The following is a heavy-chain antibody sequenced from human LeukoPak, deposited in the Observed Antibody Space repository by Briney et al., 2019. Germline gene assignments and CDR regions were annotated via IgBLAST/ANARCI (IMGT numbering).Heavy chain of an antibody. D-gene: IGHD3-3*01. CDR3: ARMYLGPEWVLSFFDF. CDR2: ITAYNGNT. Sequence: GASVTVSFTTSGYTFPIFGITWIRQVPGQGIEWMGWITAYNGNTNYAQKFQNSVSMTTDSSTTTAYMELRGLRSDDTAVYYCARMYLGPEWVLSFFDFWGQGTLVSVSS. CDR1: GYTFPIFG. J-gene: IGHJ5*01. V-gene: IGHV1-18*01.